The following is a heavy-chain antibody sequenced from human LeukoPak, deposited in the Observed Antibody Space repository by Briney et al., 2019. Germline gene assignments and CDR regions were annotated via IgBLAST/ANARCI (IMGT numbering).Heavy chain of an antibody. Sequence: PGRSLRLSCAASGFTFSSYAMHWVRQAPGKGLEWVAVISYDGSNRYYADSVKGRFTISRDNSKNTLYLQMNSVRAEDTAEYYCAREDVTMVRGYGMDVWGQGTTVTVSS. J-gene: IGHJ6*02. CDR3: AREDVTMVRGYGMDV. CDR2: ISYDGSNR. CDR1: GFTFSSYA. V-gene: IGHV3-30-3*01. D-gene: IGHD3-10*01.